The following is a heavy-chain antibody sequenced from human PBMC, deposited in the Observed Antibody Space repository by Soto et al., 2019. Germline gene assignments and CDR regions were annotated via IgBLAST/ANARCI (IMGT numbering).Heavy chain of an antibody. CDR2: VYYTGTT. CDR3: ARLGGYYQSLDT. CDR1: GCSINNYY. D-gene: IGHD3-22*01. Sequence: SENLSLTCTVSGCSINNYYWTWIRQPPGKGLEWIGYVYYTGTTSHNPSLKSRVTISVDTSKNQISLKLSSVTAADTAFYYCARLGGYYQSLDTWGQGTLVTVSS. V-gene: IGHV4-59*08. J-gene: IGHJ5*02.